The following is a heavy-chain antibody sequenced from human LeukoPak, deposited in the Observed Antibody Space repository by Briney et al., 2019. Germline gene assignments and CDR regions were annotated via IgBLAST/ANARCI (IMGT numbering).Heavy chain of an antibody. Sequence: PSETLSLTCTVSGGSISSYYWSWIRQPPGKGLEWIGYIYYSGSTNYNPSLKSRVTISVDTSKNQFSLKLSSVTAADTAVYYCARGHEATYYDFWSGYYFDYWGQGTLVTVSS. V-gene: IGHV4-59*01. CDR2: IYYSGST. J-gene: IGHJ4*02. D-gene: IGHD3-3*01. CDR3: ARGHEATYYDFWSGYYFDY. CDR1: GGSISSYY.